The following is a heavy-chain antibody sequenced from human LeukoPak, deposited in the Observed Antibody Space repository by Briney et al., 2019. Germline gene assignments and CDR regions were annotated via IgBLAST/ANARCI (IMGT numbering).Heavy chain of an antibody. D-gene: IGHD2-15*01. Sequence: PGGSLRLSCAASGFTFSSYAMSWVRQAPGKGLEWVSAISGSGGSTYYADSVKGRFTISRDNSKNTLYLQMNSLRAEDTAVYYYAGISGYHYGMDVWGQGTTVTVSS. V-gene: IGHV3-23*01. CDR1: GFTFSSYA. J-gene: IGHJ6*02. CDR2: ISGSGGST. CDR3: AGISGYHYGMDV.